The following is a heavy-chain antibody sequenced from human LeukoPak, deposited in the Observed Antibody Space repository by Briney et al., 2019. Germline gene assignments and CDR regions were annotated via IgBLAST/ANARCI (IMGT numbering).Heavy chain of an antibody. Sequence: PSETLSLTCTVSGGSISSGDYYWSWIRQPPGKGLEWIGYIYYSGSTNYNPSLKSRVTISVDTSKTQFSLKLSSVTAADTAVYYCARGLVVPSPFDAFDIWSQGTMVTVSS. CDR1: GGSISSGDYY. J-gene: IGHJ3*02. CDR2: IYYSGST. CDR3: ARGLVVPSPFDAFDI. V-gene: IGHV4-61*08. D-gene: IGHD2-8*02.